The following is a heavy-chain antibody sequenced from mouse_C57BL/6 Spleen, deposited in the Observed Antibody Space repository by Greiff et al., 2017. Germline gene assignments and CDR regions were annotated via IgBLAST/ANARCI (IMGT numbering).Heavy chain of an antibody. Sequence: QVQLQQPGAELVKPGASVKLSCKASGSTFTSYWMQWVKQRPGQGLEWIGEIDPSDSYTNYNQKFKGKATLTVDTSSSTAYMQLSSLTSEDSAVYYCARQGIRQGGYYYAMDYWGQGTSVTVSS. CDR1: GSTFTSYW. D-gene: IGHD2-12*01. CDR3: ARQGIRQGGYYYAMDY. CDR2: IDPSDSYT. V-gene: IGHV1-50*01. J-gene: IGHJ4*01.